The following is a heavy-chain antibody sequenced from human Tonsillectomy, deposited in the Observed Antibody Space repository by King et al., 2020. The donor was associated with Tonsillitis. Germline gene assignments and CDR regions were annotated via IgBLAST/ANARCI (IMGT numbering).Heavy chain of an antibody. CDR1: GFTFSSYW. V-gene: IGHV3-74*01. J-gene: IGHJ4*02. CDR2: VNGDGSDI. D-gene: IGHD4-17*01. Sequence: VQLVESGGGLVQPGGSLRLSCAVSGFTFSSYWMEWVRQAPGKGLVSVSRVNGDGSDINYEDSVKGRCTISRDNAKNTVYLQMNSLRGEDTAVYYCARTADGDHLDYWGQGTQVTVSS. CDR3: ARTADGDHLDY.